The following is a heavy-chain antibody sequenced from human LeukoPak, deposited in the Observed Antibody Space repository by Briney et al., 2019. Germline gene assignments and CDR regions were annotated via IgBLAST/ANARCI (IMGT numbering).Heavy chain of an antibody. CDR3: AKDGSSAFDY. CDR2: ISGSGGST. V-gene: IGHV3-23*01. CDR1: GFTFSSYS. J-gene: IGHJ4*02. Sequence: GSLRLSFSASGFTFSSYSMSRVRQAPGKGLEWVSAISGSGGSTYYADSVKGRFTISRDNSKNTLYLQMNSLRAEDTAVYYCAKDGSSAFDYWGQGTLVTVSS.